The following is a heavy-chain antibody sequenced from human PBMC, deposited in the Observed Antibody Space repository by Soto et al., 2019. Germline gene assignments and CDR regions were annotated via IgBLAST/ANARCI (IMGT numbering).Heavy chain of an antibody. J-gene: IGHJ4*02. V-gene: IGHV1-8*01. CDR1: GYTFTSYD. D-gene: IGHD2-2*01. CDR2: MNPNSGNT. CDR3: ARGVYCSSTSCYVLFDY. Sequence: QVQLVQSGAEVKKPGASVKVSCKASGYTFTSYDINWVRQATGQGLEWMGWMNPNSGNTGYAQKFQGRVTMTRNTSRSTAYMELGSLRSEDTAVYYCARGVYCSSTSCYVLFDYWGQGTLVTVSS.